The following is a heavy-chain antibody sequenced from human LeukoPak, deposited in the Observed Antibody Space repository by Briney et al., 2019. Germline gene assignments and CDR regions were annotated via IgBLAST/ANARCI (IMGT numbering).Heavy chain of an antibody. CDR1: GFTFSSFA. D-gene: IGHD3-22*01. Sequence: SGGSLRLSCAASGFTFSSFAMSWVRQAPGKGLEWVSSVTDSGGRTFYADSVRGRFTISRDNPNNTLYLQVNSLRVEDTAVYYCAKDPYYYDGSGYYYEYFHHWGQGTLVVVSS. CDR3: AKDPYYYDGSGYYYEYFHH. CDR2: VTDSGGRT. J-gene: IGHJ1*01. V-gene: IGHV3-23*01.